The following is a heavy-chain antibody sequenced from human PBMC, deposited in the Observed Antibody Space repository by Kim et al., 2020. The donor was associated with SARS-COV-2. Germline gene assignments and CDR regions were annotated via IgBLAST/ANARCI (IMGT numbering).Heavy chain of an antibody. J-gene: IGHJ6*02. CDR1: GFTFSSYG. CDR2: ISYDGSNK. CDR3: AKDLGLTGTDPRYYYYGMDV. Sequence: GGSLRLSCAASGFTFSSYGMHWVRQAPGKGLEWVAVISYDGSNKYYADSVKGRFTISRDNSKNTLYLQMNSLRAEDTAVYYCAKDLGLTGTDPRYYYYGMDVWGQGTTVTVSS. V-gene: IGHV3-30*18. D-gene: IGHD1-20*01.